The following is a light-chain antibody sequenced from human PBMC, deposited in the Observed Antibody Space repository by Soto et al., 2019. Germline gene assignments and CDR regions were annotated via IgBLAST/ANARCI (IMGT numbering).Light chain of an antibody. J-gene: IGLJ1*01. CDR3: QSYDSSLSGYV. CDR1: NTNIGAGYD. CDR2: GNS. V-gene: IGLV1-40*01. Sequence: QSVLTQPPSLYGAPGQRVTLYYNGKNTNIGAGYDVHWYQQLPGTAPKLLIYGNSNRPSGVPDRFSGSKSGTSASLAITGLQAEDEADYYCQSYDSSLSGYVFGTGTKVPS.